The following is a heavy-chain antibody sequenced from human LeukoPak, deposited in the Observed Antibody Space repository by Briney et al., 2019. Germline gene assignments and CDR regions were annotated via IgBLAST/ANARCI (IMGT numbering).Heavy chain of an antibody. Sequence: ASVKVSCKASGYTFTGYYIHWVRQAPGQGLEWMGWINPNSGGTKYAQKFQGRVTMTRDTSISTAYMELSRLTSDDTAVYSCARSEVAADGPHAGNDYWGQGTLVTVSS. CDR1: GYTFTGYY. D-gene: IGHD6-13*01. CDR2: INPNSGGT. J-gene: IGHJ4*02. CDR3: ARSEVAADGPHAGNDY. V-gene: IGHV1-2*02.